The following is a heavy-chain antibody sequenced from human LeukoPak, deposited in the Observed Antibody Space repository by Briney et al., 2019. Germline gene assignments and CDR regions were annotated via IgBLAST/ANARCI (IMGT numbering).Heavy chain of an antibody. CDR2: IYYSGST. D-gene: IGHD3-10*01. Sequence: MSSQTLSLTCTVSGGSISSGGYYWSWIRQHPGKGLEWIGYIYYSGSTYYNPSLKSRVTISVDTSKNQFSLKLSSVTAADTAVYYCARVRGVNYYFDYWGQGTLVTVSS. CDR1: GGSISSGGYY. V-gene: IGHV4-31*03. CDR3: ARVRGVNYYFDY. J-gene: IGHJ4*02.